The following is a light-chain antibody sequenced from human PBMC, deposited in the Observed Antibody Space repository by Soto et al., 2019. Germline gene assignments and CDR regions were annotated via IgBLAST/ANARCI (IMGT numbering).Light chain of an antibody. CDR1: QIVTSKH. J-gene: IGKJ2*01. CDR2: GAS. CDR3: QQYGTSPYT. Sequence: DIVLTQSPGTLSFSPGERATLSCRASQIVTSKHLAWYQHRPGQAPRLLIYGASSRAAGIPDRFSGSGSGTDFTLTIKRLEPEDSAVYCCQQYGTSPYTFGQGARLDI. V-gene: IGKV3-20*01.